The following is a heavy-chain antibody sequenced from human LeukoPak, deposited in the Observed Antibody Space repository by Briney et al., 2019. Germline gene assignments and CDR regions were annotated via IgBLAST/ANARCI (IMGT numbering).Heavy chain of an antibody. CDR1: GFTFSSYA. Sequence: PGGSLRLSCAASGFTFSSYAMSWVRQAPGKGLEWVSVISGSGGSTYYADSVKGRFTISRDNSKNTLYLQMNSLRAEDTAVYYCAKGAGSLLRFLEWLSQPYYGMDVWGQGTTVTVSS. D-gene: IGHD3-3*01. CDR3: AKGAGSLLRFLEWLSQPYYGMDV. CDR2: ISGSGGST. J-gene: IGHJ6*02. V-gene: IGHV3-23*01.